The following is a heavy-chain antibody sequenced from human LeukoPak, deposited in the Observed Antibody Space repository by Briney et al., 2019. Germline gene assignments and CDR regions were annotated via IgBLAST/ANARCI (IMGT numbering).Heavy chain of an antibody. V-gene: IGHV1-24*01. D-gene: IGHD3-22*01. CDR3: ATQHQYYDSSGYYY. CDR1: GYTLTELS. Sequence: EASVKVSCKVSGYTLTELSMHWVRQAPGKGLEWMGGFDPEDGETSYAQKFQGRVTMTEDTYTDTAYMELSSMRSEDTDVYYCATQHQYYDSSGYYYWGQGTLVTVSS. CDR2: FDPEDGET. J-gene: IGHJ4*02.